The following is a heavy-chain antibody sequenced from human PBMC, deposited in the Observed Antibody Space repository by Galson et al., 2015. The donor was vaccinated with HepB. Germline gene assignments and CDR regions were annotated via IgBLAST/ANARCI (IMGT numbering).Heavy chain of an antibody. D-gene: IGHD6-6*01. J-gene: IGHJ4*02. V-gene: IGHV3-11*03. Sequence: SLRLSCAASGFTFSDYYMSWIRQAPGKGLEWVSYISSSSSYTNYADSVKGRFTISRDNAKNSLYLQMNSLRAEDTAVYYCASLGGSSSYRSPDYWGQGTLVTVSS. CDR1: GFTFSDYY. CDR2: ISSSSSYT. CDR3: ASLGGSSSYRSPDY.